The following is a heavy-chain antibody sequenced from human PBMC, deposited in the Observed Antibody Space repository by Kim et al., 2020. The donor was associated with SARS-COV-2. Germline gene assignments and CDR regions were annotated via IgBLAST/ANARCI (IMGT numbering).Heavy chain of an antibody. D-gene: IGHD2-2*01. Sequence: SETLSLTCTVSGGSISSYYLSWIRQPPGKGLEWIWYIYYSCSTNYNPSLKSRVTISVDTSTNKFSLKLRSMTAADTAVYYCASHGDCSSTSCQKCPDYWGQGTLVTVSS. CDR1: GGSISSYY. V-gene: IGHV4-59*13. J-gene: IGHJ4*02. CDR2: IYYSCST. CDR3: ASHGDCSSTSCQKCPDY.